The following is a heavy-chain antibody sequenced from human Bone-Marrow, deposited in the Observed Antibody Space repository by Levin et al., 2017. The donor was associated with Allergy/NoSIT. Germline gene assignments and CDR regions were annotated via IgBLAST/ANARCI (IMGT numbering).Heavy chain of an antibody. V-gene: IGHV3-7*01. CDR1: GFTFIGYF. D-gene: IGHD3-16*01. CDR3: ARRGIDY. CDR2: IQPDGSET. Sequence: GESLKISCSASGFTFIGYFMNWVRQAPGKGLEWVAYIQPDGSETYYVDSVKGRFTISRDNAKNSLYLQMNSLGPEDTAFYYCARRGIDYWGQGVLVTVSS. J-gene: IGHJ4*02.